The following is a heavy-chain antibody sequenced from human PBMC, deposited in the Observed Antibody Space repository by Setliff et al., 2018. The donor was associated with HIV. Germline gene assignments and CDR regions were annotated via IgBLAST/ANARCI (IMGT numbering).Heavy chain of an antibody. Sequence: SVKVSCKASGGTFSSYAISWVRQAPGQGLEWIGGIIPIFGTANYAQKFQGRVTITTDESTGTTYMELSSLRSEDTAVYYCAREVGTYSGSYAVADGFDIGGQGTMVTVSS. D-gene: IGHD1-26*01. J-gene: IGHJ3*02. CDR1: GGTFSSYA. V-gene: IGHV1-69*05. CDR2: IIPIFGTA. CDR3: AREVGTYSGSYAVADGFDI.